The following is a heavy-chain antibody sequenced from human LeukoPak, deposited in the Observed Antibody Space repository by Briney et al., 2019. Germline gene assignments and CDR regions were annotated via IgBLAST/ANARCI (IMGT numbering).Heavy chain of an antibody. J-gene: IGHJ4*02. CDR1: GLPLDVYA. CDR2: ICWNSGSI. V-gene: IGHV3-9*01. Sequence: PGGSLRLSCAASGLPLDVYAMLWVRQAPGGGVEWVSYICWNSGSIGYADSVKGGFTISRENAKNSLYLQMNSLRAEDTALYYCAKDGAVAGRGEFDFWGQGTLVTVSS. D-gene: IGHD6-19*01. CDR3: AKDGAVAGRGEFDF.